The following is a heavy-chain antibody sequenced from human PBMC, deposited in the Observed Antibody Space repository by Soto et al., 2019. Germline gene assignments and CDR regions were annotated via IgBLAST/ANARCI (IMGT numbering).Heavy chain of an antibody. CDR2: IYYTGST. D-gene: IGHD2-8*01. Sequence: QLQLQESGPGLVKPSETLSLTCTVSGDSISSNNYYCAWIRQPPGKGLEWIGSIYYTGSTYYNPSLKSRVAMSVDTSETRFSLRLSSVTAADTAVYYCARHPGYAVPTVYATHYFNYGGQGILVTVS. J-gene: IGHJ4*02. CDR1: GDSISSNNYY. V-gene: IGHV4-39*01. CDR3: ARHPGYAVPTVYATHYFNY.